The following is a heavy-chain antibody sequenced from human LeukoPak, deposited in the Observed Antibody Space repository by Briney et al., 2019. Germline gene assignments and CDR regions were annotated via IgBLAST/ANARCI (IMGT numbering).Heavy chain of an antibody. CDR1: GGSISSYY. CDR3: ARSSGYYPPGFFDY. Sequence: SETLSLTCTVSGGSISSYYWSWIRQPPGKGLEWIGYIYYSGSTNYNPSLKSRVTISVDTSKNQFSLKLNSVTAADTAVYYCARSSGYYPPGFFDYWGQGTLVTVSS. D-gene: IGHD3-22*01. J-gene: IGHJ4*02. V-gene: IGHV4-59*12. CDR2: IYYSGST.